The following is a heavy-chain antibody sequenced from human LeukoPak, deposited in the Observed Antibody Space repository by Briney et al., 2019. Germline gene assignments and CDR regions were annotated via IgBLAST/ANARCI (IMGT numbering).Heavy chain of an antibody. CDR3: ARGYYYDSSGYYSGVFDY. J-gene: IGHJ4*02. CDR2: IYYSGST. D-gene: IGHD3-22*01. CDR1: GGSISSGGYY. Sequence: SETLSLTCTVSGGSISSGGYYWSWIRQHPGKGLEWIGYIYYSGSTYYNPSLKSRVTISVDTSKNQFSLKLSSVTAADTAVYYCARGYYYDSSGYYSGVFDYWGQGSLVTVSS. V-gene: IGHV4-31*03.